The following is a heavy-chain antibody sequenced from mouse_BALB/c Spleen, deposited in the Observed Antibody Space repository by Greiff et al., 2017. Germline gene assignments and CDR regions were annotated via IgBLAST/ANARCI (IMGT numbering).Heavy chain of an antibody. CDR1: GYTFTSYY. V-gene: IGHV1S56*01. CDR3: ARPGYGSSSWFAY. Sequence: QVQLQQSGPELVKPGASVKMSCKASGYTFTSYYIHWVKQRPGQGLEWIGWIYPGDGSTKYNEKFKGKTTLTADKSSSTAYMLLSSLTSEDSAIYFCARPGYGSSSWFAYWGQGTLVTVSA. D-gene: IGHD1-1*01. CDR2: IYPGDGST. J-gene: IGHJ3*01.